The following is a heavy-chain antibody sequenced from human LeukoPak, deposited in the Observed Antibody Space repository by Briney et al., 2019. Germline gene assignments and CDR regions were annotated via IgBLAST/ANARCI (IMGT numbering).Heavy chain of an antibody. D-gene: IGHD3-10*01. J-gene: IGHJ4*02. CDR2: FDPEDGET. CDR3: ATDFHLVRSGMTGESTDY. Sequence: GASVKVSCEASGYDFTAYTLNWVRQAPGQGLEWMGGFDPEDGETIYAQKFQGRVTMTEDTSTDTAYMELSSLRSEDTAVYYCATDFHLVRSGMTGESTDYWGQGTLVTVSS. CDR1: GYDFTAYT. V-gene: IGHV1-24*01.